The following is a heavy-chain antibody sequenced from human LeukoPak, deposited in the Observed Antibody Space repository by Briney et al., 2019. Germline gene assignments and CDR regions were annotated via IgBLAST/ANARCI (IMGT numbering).Heavy chain of an antibody. J-gene: IGHJ4*02. V-gene: IGHV4-31*02. Sequence: SETLSLTCTVSGGSISSGGYYWSWIRQHPGKGQEWIGYSYYSGSTNYNPSLKSRVTISLDTSKNQFSLKLTSVTAADTAVYYCAKSGSYYGSTSGWGQGTLVTVSP. CDR3: AKSGSYYGSTSG. CDR2: SYYSGST. D-gene: IGHD3-10*01. CDR1: GGSISSGGYY.